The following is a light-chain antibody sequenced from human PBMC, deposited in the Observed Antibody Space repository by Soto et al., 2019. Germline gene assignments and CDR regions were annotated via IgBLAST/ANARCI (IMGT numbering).Light chain of an antibody. CDR2: GAS. CDR3: QQYGSSTFT. J-gene: IGKJ3*01. V-gene: IGKV3-20*01. Sequence: EIVLTQSPGTLSLSPGERATLSCRASQSVSSSYLAWYQQKPGQAPRLLIYGASSRATGIPDRFSGSGSGTDFTLTISRLEPEYFAVYYCQQYGSSTFTFGPGTKGEIK. CDR1: QSVSSSY.